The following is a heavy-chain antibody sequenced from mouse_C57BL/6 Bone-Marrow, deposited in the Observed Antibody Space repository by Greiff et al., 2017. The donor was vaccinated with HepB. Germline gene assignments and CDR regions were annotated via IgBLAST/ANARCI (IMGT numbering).Heavy chain of an antibody. CDR3: TRGLLRLYYYAMDY. CDR1: GFTFSSYA. D-gene: IGHD1-1*01. CDR2: ISSGGDYI. V-gene: IGHV5-9-1*02. J-gene: IGHJ4*01. Sequence: DVQLVESGEGLVKPGGSLKLSCAASGFTFSSYAMSWVRQTPEKRLEWVAYISSGGDYIYYADTVKGRFTISRDNARNTLYLQMSSLKSEDTAMYYCTRGLLRLYYYAMDYWGQGTSVTVSS.